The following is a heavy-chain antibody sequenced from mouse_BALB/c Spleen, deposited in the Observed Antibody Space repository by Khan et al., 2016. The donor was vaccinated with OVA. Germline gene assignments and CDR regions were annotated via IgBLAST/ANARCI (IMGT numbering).Heavy chain of an antibody. V-gene: IGHV3-2*02. Sequence: EVQLQESGPGLVKPSQSLSLTCTVTGYSITSGYAWNWIRQFPGNKLEWMGYISYSGVTSYTPSLKSRISITRDTSKNQFFLQLHSVTTEDTATYYCARGNYYVYYFDYWGQGTTLTVSS. CDR1: GYSITSGYA. CDR3: ARGNYYVYYFDY. J-gene: IGHJ2*01. CDR2: ISYSGVT. D-gene: IGHD1-1*01.